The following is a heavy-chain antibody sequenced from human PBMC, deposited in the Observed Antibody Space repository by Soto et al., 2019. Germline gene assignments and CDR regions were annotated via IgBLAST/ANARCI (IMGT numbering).Heavy chain of an antibody. CDR1: GGSISSGGYS. Sequence: SETLSLTCAVSGGSISSGGYSWSWIRQPPGKGLEWIGYIYHSGSTYYNPSLKSRVTISVDRSKNQFSLKLSSVTAADTAVYYCARGARIAAAGTVQFDAFDIWGQGTMVTVSS. CDR2: IYHSGST. CDR3: ARGARIAAAGTVQFDAFDI. D-gene: IGHD6-13*01. J-gene: IGHJ3*02. V-gene: IGHV4-30-2*01.